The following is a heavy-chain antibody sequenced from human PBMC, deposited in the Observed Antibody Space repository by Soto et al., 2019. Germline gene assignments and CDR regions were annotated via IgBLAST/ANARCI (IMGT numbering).Heavy chain of an antibody. CDR1: GLSVSTNF. J-gene: IGHJ6*02. V-gene: IGHV3-53*01. CDR2: IYSGGKT. Sequence: EGSLRLSCAASGLSVSTNFMRWVRQAPGKGLEWLAVIYSGGKTFYADSVKGRFTISKDNSKNTLSLQMNSLRAEDTAVYYCTRDAPGERPYYFYYYGMDVWGQGTTVTVSS. CDR3: TRDAPGERPYYFYYYGMDV.